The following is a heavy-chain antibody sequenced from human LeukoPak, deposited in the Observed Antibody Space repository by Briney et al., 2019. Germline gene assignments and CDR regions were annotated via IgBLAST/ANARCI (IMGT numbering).Heavy chain of an antibody. Sequence: ASVKVSCKASGYTFTSYDINWVRQATGQGLEWMGWMNPNSGNTGYAQKFQGRVTITADKSTSTACMELSSLRSEDTAVYYCARGPRSGSVYDYWGQGTLVTVSS. V-gene: IGHV1-8*01. J-gene: IGHJ4*02. CDR2: MNPNSGNT. CDR3: ARGPRSGSVYDY. CDR1: GYTFTSYD. D-gene: IGHD1-26*01.